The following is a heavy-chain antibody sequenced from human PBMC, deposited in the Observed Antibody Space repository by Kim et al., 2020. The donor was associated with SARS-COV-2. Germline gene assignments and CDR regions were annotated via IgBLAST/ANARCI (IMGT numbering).Heavy chain of an antibody. J-gene: IGHJ4*02. CDR1: GFTFSTSA. D-gene: IGHD3-16*01. CDR3: AKGGPGSPLDY. CDR2: ISGSGETT. Sequence: GGSLRLSCAASGFTFSTSAMSWVRQAPGKGLEWVSGISGSGETTIYADSVKGRFTISRDTSKNTLYLQMNSLRAEDTAVYYCAKGGPGSPLDYWGQGTLVTVSS. V-gene: IGHV3-23*01.